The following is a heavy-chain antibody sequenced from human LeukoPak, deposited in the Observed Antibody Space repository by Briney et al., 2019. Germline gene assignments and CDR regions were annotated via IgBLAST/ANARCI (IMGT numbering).Heavy chain of an antibody. D-gene: IGHD3-3*01. CDR3: AKNPPVYYDFWSGYYGWVDY. CDR2: ISGSGGST. J-gene: IGHJ4*02. Sequence: GGSLRLSCAASGFTFSSYAMSWVRQAPGKGLEWVSAISGSGGSTYYADSVKGRFTISRDSSKNTLYLQMNSLRAEDTAVYYCAKNPPVYYDFWSGYYGWVDYWGQGTLVTVSS. V-gene: IGHV3-23*01. CDR1: GFTFSSYA.